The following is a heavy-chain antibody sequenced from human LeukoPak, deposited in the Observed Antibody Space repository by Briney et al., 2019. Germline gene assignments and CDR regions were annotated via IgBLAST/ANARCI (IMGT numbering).Heavy chain of an antibody. D-gene: IGHD6-13*01. CDR1: GFTFSSYG. V-gene: IGHV3-33*01. Sequence: GRSLSLSCAASGFTFSSYGRHWVRQAPGKGLEWVAVIWYDGSNKYYADSVKGRFTISRDNSKNTLYLQMNSLRAEDTAVYYCARESGYSSSWLNYGMDVWGQGTTVTVSS. J-gene: IGHJ6*02. CDR2: IWYDGSNK. CDR3: ARESGYSSSWLNYGMDV.